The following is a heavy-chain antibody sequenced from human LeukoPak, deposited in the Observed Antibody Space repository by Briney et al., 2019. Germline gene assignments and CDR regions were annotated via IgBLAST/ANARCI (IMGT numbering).Heavy chain of an antibody. D-gene: IGHD6-6*01. CDR1: GFTFSSYW. CDR2: IRYDGSNK. CDR3: AKVFMGYSSWGPDYFDY. V-gene: IGHV3-30*02. J-gene: IGHJ4*02. Sequence: GGSLRLSCAASGFTFSSYWMSWVRQAPGKGLEWVAFIRYDGSNKYYADSVKGRFTISRDNSKNTLYLQMNSLRAEDTAVYYCAKVFMGYSSWGPDYFDYWGQGTLVTVSS.